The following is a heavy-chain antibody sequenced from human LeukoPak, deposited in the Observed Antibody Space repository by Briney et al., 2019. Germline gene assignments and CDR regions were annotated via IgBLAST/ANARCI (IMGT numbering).Heavy chain of an antibody. CDR2: ISSSSSTI. J-gene: IGHJ4*02. CDR1: GFTFSSYS. CDR3: ARGPAYSSDDLIDY. V-gene: IGHV3-48*01. Sequence: PGGSLRLSCAASGFTFSSYSMNWVRQAPGKGLEWVSYISSSSSTIYYADSVKGRFTISRDNAKNSLYLQMNSLRAEDTAVYYCARGPAYSSDDLIDYWGQGTLVTVSS. D-gene: IGHD6-19*01.